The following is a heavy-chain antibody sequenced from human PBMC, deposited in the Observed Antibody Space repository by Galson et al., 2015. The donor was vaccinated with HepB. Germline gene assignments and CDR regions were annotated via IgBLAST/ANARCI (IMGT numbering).Heavy chain of an antibody. Sequence: SLRLSCAASGFTLSRYAIHWVRQAPGKGLEWVASIWYDGSNENYADSVKGRFTISRDNFKNTVDLQMNSLRRDDTAVYYCAKEGEAVAGTSPGFDYWGQGTLVIVSS. CDR1: GFTLSRYA. J-gene: IGHJ4*02. CDR2: IWYDGSNE. CDR3: AKEGEAVAGTSPGFDY. V-gene: IGHV3-30*02. D-gene: IGHD6-19*01.